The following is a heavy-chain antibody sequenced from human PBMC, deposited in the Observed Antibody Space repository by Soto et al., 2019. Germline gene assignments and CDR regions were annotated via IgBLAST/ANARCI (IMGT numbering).Heavy chain of an antibody. D-gene: IGHD2-21*02. Sequence: QVQLQESGPGLVKPSQTLSLTCTVSGGSISSGGYYWSWIRQHPGKGLEWIGYIYYSGSTYYNPSLKSRVTISVDTSKNQFSLKLSSVTAADTAVYYCARGTCGGDCYSSRFDPWGRGTLVTVSS. CDR3: ARGTCGGDCYSSRFDP. V-gene: IGHV4-31*03. CDR2: IYYSGST. CDR1: GGSISSGGYY. J-gene: IGHJ5*02.